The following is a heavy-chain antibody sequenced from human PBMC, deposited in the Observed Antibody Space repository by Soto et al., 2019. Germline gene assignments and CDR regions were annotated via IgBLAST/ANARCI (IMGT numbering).Heavy chain of an antibody. CDR3: AXASHPSYGMXV. V-gene: IGHV3-21*01. Sequence: GGSLRLSCAASGFTFSSYXMNWVRPAPGKGRECVSSISSSSYIYYAYSGKGRFTIYRDSTIYSRAIQLNSLRAEDRSVYFFAXASHPSYGMXVRCQRITVPVSS. CDR2: ISSSSYI. CDR1: GFTFSSYX. J-gene: IGHJ6*02.